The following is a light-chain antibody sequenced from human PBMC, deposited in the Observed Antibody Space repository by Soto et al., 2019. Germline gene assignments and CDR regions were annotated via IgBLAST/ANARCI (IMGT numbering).Light chain of an antibody. CDR2: GAS. CDR3: QQYNNWPWT. J-gene: IGKJ1*01. V-gene: IGKV3-15*01. Sequence: EIVMTQSPLSLPVTPGEPATLSCRASQSVSSNLAWYQQKPGQAPRLLIHGASTRATGFPARFSGSGSGTDFTLTISSLQSEDFAIYYCQQYNNWPWTFGQGTKVDIK. CDR1: QSVSSN.